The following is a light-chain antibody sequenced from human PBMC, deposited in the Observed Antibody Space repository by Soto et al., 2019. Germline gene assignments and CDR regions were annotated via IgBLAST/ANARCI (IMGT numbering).Light chain of an antibody. CDR2: AAS. V-gene: IGKV3-20*01. CDR3: QQYGNSPYA. CDR1: QSITNY. J-gene: IGKJ2*01. Sequence: EIVLTQSPGTLSLSPGERATLSCRASQSITNYLAWYQQKVGQAPRLLIYAASSRATGVPDRFSCSGSGTDFTLTIGRPEPEDFAVYYCQQYGNSPYAFGKGTKLDIK.